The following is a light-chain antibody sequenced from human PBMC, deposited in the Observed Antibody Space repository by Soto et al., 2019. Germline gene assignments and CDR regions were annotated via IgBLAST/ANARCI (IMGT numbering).Light chain of an antibody. CDR2: EVS. CDR1: SSDIGTYVF. CDR3: CLFAGGNTVI. J-gene: IGLJ2*01. Sequence: QSALTQPPSASGSPGQSVTISCTGTSSDIGTYVFVSWYQQHPGKAPKLIIYEVSNRPSGVPDRFSASKSGNTASLTVSGLQVEDEADYYCCLFAGGNTVIFGGGTKLTVL. V-gene: IGLV2-8*01.